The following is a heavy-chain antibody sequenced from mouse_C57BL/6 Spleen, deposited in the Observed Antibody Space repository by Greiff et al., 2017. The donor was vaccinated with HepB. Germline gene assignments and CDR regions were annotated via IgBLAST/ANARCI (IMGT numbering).Heavy chain of an antibody. CDR1: GYTFTSYW. CDR3: ARSPYYYGSSSYAMDY. J-gene: IGHJ4*01. V-gene: IGHV1-69*01. D-gene: IGHD1-1*01. Sequence: QVQLQQPGAELVMPGASVKLSCKASGYTFTSYWMHWVKQRPGQGLEWIGEIDPSDSYTNYNQKFKGKSTLTVDKSSSTAYMQLSSLTSEDSAVYYCARSPYYYGSSSYAMDYWGQGTSVTVSS. CDR2: IDPSDSYT.